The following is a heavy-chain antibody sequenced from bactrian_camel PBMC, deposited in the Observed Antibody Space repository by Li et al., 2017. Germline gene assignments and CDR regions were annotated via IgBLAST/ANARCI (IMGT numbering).Heavy chain of an antibody. Sequence: DVQLVESGGGLVQPGGSLRLSCAPSGDTISRYCMGWFRQAPGKEREWVSAVNSGGGSTYYADSVKGRFTISRDNAKNTLYLQMNNLKPEDTAMYYCAADKTPREVRNGRCWGNYRGQGTQVTVS. CDR1: GDTISRYC. D-gene: IGHD1*01. CDR3: AADKTPREVRNGRCWGNY. CDR2: VNSGGGST. J-gene: IGHJ4*01. V-gene: IGHV3S31*01.